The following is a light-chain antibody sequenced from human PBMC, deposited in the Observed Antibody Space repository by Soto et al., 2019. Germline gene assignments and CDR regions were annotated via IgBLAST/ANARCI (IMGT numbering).Light chain of an antibody. CDR1: QSISSSY. Sequence: EIVLTPSPGTPSLSPGERDHLSCRASQSISSSYLAWYQQKPGQAPRLLIYGPSSRATGIPDRFSGSGSGTDFTLTINRLEPEDFAVYYCQQYDSSPRTFGQGTKVDIK. V-gene: IGKV3-20*01. CDR3: QQYDSSPRT. J-gene: IGKJ1*01. CDR2: GPS.